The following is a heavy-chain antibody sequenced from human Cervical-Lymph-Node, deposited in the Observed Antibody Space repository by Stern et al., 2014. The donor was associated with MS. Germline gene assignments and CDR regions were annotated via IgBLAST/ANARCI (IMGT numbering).Heavy chain of an antibody. V-gene: IGHV1-69*01. D-gene: IGHD4-17*01. CDR2: IIPIFGTP. CDR1: GGTFSSQA. CDR3: ATPSTVTVGSMDV. J-gene: IGHJ6*02. Sequence: VQLVESGAEVKKPGSSVRVSCKASGGTFSSQAINWVRQAPGHGLEWVGGIIPIFGTPNYAQKVQDRVTITADESTSTAYMDLSSLRSEDTAVYYCATPSTVTVGSMDVWGQGTTVTVSS.